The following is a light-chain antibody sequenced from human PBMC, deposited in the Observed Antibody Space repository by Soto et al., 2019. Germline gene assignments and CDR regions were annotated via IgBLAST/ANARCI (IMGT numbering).Light chain of an antibody. V-gene: IGKV3D-15*01. CDR2: GAS. CDR1: QSVSSN. Sequence: IEMTQSPATLSVSPGERATLSCRASQSVSSNLVWYQQKPGQAPRLLIYGASNRATGIPDRFSGSGSGTDFTLTISRLEPEDSAVYYCQQRHMWPITFGQGTRLEIK. CDR3: QQRHMWPIT. J-gene: IGKJ5*01.